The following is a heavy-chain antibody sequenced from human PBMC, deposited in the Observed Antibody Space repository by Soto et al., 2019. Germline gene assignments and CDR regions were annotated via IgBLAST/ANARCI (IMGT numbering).Heavy chain of an antibody. D-gene: IGHD5-12*01. V-gene: IGHV3-48*03. CDR2: ITSRGPTI. J-gene: IGHJ5*02. CDR3: ARDSLRKGYKKA. Sequence: EAQLVESGGGLVQPGGSLRLSCAASGFTFSNYAMNWVRQAPGKGLEWVASITSRGPTIYYADSVKGRFNISRDNAKTSLYRQMNNLRAEDTDIYYCARDSLRKGYKKAWGQGPLVTVSS. CDR1: GFTFSNYA.